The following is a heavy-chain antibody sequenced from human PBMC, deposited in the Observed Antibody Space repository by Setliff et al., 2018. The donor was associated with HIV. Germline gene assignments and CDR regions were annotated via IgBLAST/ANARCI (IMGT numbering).Heavy chain of an antibody. CDR1: GYTFTDYY. V-gene: IGHV1-8*02. Sequence: GASVKVSCKASGYTFTDYYVHWVRQAPGQGLEWMGCMSPNSGNTGYAQKFRGRVSMTRNTSIGTAYMELSSLRSEDTAVYYCARWVPYCTSTDCHRWLYYYMGVWGKGTTVTSP. J-gene: IGHJ6*03. D-gene: IGHD2-2*01. CDR3: ARWVPYCTSTDCHRWLYYYMGV. CDR2: MSPNSGNT.